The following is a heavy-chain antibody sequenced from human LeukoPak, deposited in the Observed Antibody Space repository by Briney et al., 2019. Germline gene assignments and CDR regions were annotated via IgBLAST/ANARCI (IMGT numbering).Heavy chain of an antibody. V-gene: IGHV3-30-3*01. J-gene: IGHJ5*02. CDR3: ARERWELLDP. D-gene: IGHD1-26*01. CDR2: ISYDGSNK. CDR1: GFTFSSYA. Sequence: GGSLRLSCAASGFTFSSYAMHWVRQAPGKGLEWVAVISYDGSNKYYADSAKGRFTISRDNSKNTLYLQMNSLRAEDTAVYYCARERWELLDPWGQGTLVTVSS.